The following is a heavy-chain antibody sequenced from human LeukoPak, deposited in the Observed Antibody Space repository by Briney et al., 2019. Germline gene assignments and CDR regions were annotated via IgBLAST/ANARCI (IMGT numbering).Heavy chain of an antibody. V-gene: IGHV1-18*01. J-gene: IGHJ4*02. Sequence: PGASVKVSCKASGYTFTSYGISWVRQAPGQGLEWMGWISAYNGNTNYAQKLQGRVTMTTDTSTSTAYMELRSLRSDDTAVYYCARARSYYGSGSYLLSGPTDYWGQGTLVTVSS. D-gene: IGHD3-10*01. CDR1: GYTFTSYG. CDR2: ISAYNGNT. CDR3: ARARSYYGSGSYLLSGPTDY.